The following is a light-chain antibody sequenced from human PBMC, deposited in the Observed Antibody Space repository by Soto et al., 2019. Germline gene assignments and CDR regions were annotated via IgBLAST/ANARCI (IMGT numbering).Light chain of an antibody. CDR1: QSISSW. Sequence: DIPMTQFPSTLSASVGDRVAITCRASQSISSWLAWYQQKPGKAPKLLIYDASSLESGVPSRFSGSGSGPEFTLTISSLQPDDFATYYCQQYNSYSPTFGQGTKLEIK. CDR2: DAS. V-gene: IGKV1-5*01. J-gene: IGKJ2*01. CDR3: QQYNSYSPT.